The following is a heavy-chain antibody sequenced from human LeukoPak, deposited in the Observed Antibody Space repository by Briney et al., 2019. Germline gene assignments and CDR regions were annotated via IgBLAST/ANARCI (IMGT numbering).Heavy chain of an antibody. CDR3: ARVVSGWPLYYYHMDV. Sequence: GGSLRLSCAASGFTVSSNYMSWVRQAPGKGLEWVSVIYSGGSTYYADSVKGRFTISRDNSKNTLYLQMNSLRAEDTAVHYCARVVSGWPLYYYHMDVWGKGTTVTVSS. CDR2: IYSGGST. V-gene: IGHV3-53*01. J-gene: IGHJ6*03. CDR1: GFTVSSNY. D-gene: IGHD6-19*01.